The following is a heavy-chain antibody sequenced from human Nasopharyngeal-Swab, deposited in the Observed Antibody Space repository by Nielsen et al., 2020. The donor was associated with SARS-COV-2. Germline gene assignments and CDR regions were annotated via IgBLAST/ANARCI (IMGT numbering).Heavy chain of an antibody. V-gene: IGHV1-69*13. CDR3: ASNPYCGGDCYGAFDI. CDR2: IIPIFGTA. Sequence: SVKVSCKASGGTFSSYAISWVRQAPGQGLEWMGGIIPIFGTANYAQKFQGRVTITADESTSTAYMELSSLRSEETAVYYCASNPYCGGDCYGAFDIWGQGTMVTVSS. D-gene: IGHD2-21*02. CDR1: GGTFSSYA. J-gene: IGHJ3*02.